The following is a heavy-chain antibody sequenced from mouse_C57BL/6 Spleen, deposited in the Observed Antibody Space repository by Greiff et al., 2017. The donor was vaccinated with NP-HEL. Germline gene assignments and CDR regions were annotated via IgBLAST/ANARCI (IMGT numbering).Heavy chain of an antibody. J-gene: IGHJ1*03. CDR2: IDPSDSET. V-gene: IGHV1-52*01. CDR1: GYTFTSYW. CDR3: ARATTVGGYFDV. Sequence: QVQLQQPGAELVRPGSSVKLSCKASGYTFTSYWMHWVKQRPIHGLEWIGNIDPSDSETHYNQKFKDKATLTVDKSSSTAYMQLSSLTSEDSAVYYCARATTVGGYFDVWGTGTTVTVSS. D-gene: IGHD1-1*01.